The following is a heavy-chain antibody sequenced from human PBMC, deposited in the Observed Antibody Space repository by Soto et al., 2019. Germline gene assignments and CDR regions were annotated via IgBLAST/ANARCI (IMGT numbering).Heavy chain of an antibody. CDR3: ARLQIEMATPTHFDY. V-gene: IGHV4-39*01. CDR1: GGSISSSSYY. J-gene: IGHJ4*02. D-gene: IGHD5-12*01. Sequence: SETLSLTCTVSGGSISSSSYYWGWIRQPPGKGLEWIGSIYYSGSTYYNPSLKSRVTISVDTSKNQFSLKLSSVTAADTAVYYCARLQIEMATPTHFDYWGQGTLVPSPQ. CDR2: IYYSGST.